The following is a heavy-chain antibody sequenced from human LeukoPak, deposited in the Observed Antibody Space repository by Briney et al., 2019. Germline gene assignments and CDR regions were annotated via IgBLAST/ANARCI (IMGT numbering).Heavy chain of an antibody. D-gene: IGHD5-12*01. V-gene: IGHV3-23*01. CDR3: AKTPSSGYYFDQ. J-gene: IGHJ4*02. CDR1: RFIFSSYA. CDR2: ISGSDGST. Sequence: GGSLRLSCAASRFIFSSYAMNWVRQAPGKGLEWVSSISGSDGSTYYADSVKGRFTFSRDNSKNTLYLQMNSLRAEDTAVYYCAKTPSSGYYFDQWGQGTLVTVSS.